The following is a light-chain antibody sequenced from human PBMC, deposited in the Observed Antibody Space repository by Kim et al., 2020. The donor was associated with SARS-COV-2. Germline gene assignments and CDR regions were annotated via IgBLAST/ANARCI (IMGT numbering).Light chain of an antibody. CDR1: QSLQSGDGKTS. Sequence: HPATISCKPSQSLQSGDGKTSLYWYVQKPGQPPQLLIYEVSNRFSGVPDRFRGSGSGTDFTLKISRVAAEDGGVYYCMQNKNLPRTFGQGTKLEI. V-gene: IGKV2D-29*01. CDR2: EVS. J-gene: IGKJ2*01. CDR3: MQNKNLPRT.